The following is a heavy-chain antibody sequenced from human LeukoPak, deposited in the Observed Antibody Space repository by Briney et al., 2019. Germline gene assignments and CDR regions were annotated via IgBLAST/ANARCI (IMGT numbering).Heavy chain of an antibody. V-gene: IGHV5-51*01. Sequence: GGSLRLSCAASGFTVSTNYMSWVRQAPGKGLEWMGIIYPGDSETRYSPSFQGQVTISADKSISTAYLQWSSLKASDTAMYYCARRRDLYSGSYYPFDYWGQGTLVTVSS. J-gene: IGHJ4*02. CDR3: ARRRDLYSGSYYPFDY. CDR1: GFTVSTNY. D-gene: IGHD1-26*01. CDR2: IYPGDSET.